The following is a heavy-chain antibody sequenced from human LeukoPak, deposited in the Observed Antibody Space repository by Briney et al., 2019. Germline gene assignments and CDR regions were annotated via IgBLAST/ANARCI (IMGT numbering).Heavy chain of an antibody. Sequence: GGSLRLSCAASGFTFSSYEMNWVRQAPGKGLEWVSYIGNSGSPIYYADSVKGRFTISRDNAKNSLYLQMNRLRAEDTAVYYCARDPEYSYDYYFDYWGPGTMVTVSS. CDR1: GFTFSSYE. CDR3: ARDPEYSYDYYFDY. J-gene: IGHJ4*02. CDR2: IGNSGSPI. V-gene: IGHV3-48*03. D-gene: IGHD5-18*01.